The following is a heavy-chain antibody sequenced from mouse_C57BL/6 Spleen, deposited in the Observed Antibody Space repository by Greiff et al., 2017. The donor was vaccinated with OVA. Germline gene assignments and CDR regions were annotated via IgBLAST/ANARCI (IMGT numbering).Heavy chain of an antibody. V-gene: IGHV3-6*01. Sequence: EVKLMESGPGLVKPSQSLSLTCSVTGYSITSGYYWNWIRQFPGNKLEWLGYISYDGSNNYNPSLKNRISITRDTSKNQFFLKLNSVTTEDTATYYCARVGGSSYDYAMDYWGQGTSVTVSS. CDR1: GYSITSGYY. J-gene: IGHJ4*01. CDR3: ARVGGSSYDYAMDY. D-gene: IGHD1-1*01. CDR2: ISYDGSN.